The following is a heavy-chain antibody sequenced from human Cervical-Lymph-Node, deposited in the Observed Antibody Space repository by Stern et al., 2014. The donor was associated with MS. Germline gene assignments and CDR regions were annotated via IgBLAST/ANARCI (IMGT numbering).Heavy chain of an antibody. CDR3: AAVPDYYDSSGADAFDI. D-gene: IGHD3-22*01. CDR1: GFTFTSSA. V-gene: IGHV1-58*01. J-gene: IGHJ3*02. Sequence: QLVQSGPEVKKPGTSVKVSCKASGFTFTSSAVQWVRQARGPRLELKGWVVVGSGNTNYAQTFQERVTITRDMSTSTAYMELSSLRSEDTAVYYCAAVPDYYDSSGADAFDIWGQGTMVTVSS. CDR2: VVVGSGNT.